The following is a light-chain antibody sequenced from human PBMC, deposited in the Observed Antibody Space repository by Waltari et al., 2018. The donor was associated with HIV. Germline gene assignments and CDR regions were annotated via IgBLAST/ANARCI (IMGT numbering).Light chain of an antibody. CDR1: SGSVSTSYY. Sequence: QTVVTQEPSFSVSPGGTVTLTCGLSSGSVSTSYYPSWYQQTPGQVPRTLVYSTNSRPSGVPDRCAGSILGNNAALTITWAQADDEADYYCVLFLGNGIWVLCGGTKLTVL. CDR3: VLFLGNGIWV. J-gene: IGLJ3*02. CDR2: STN. V-gene: IGLV8-61*01.